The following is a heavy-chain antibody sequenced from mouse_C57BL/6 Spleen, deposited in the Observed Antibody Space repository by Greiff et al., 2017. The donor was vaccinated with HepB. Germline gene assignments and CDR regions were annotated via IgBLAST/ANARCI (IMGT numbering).Heavy chain of an antibody. CDR2: IYPGDGDT. CDR3: ARRGNYVDYAMDY. J-gene: IGHJ4*01. CDR1: GYAFSRSW. Sequence: VKLMESGPELVKPGASVKISCKASGYAFSRSWMNWVKQRPGKGLEWIGRIYPGDGDTNYNVKFKGKATLTADKSYSTADMQLSSLTSEDSEVYFCARRGNYVDYAMDYWGQGTSVTVSS. V-gene: IGHV1-82*01. D-gene: IGHD2-1*01.